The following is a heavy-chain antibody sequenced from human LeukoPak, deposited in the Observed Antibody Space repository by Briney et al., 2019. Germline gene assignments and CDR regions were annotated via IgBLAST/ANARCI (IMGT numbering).Heavy chain of an antibody. V-gene: IGHV3-11*04. CDR2: ISSSGSTI. D-gene: IGHD1-26*01. Sequence: GGSLRLSCAASGFTFSDYYMSWIRQAPGKGLEWVSYISSSGSTIYYADSVKGRFTISRDNAKNPLHLQMNSLRAEDTAVYYCARRSLAGSYYLTAYFDYWGQGTLVTVSS. CDR1: GFTFSDYY. J-gene: IGHJ4*02. CDR3: ARRSLAGSYYLTAYFDY.